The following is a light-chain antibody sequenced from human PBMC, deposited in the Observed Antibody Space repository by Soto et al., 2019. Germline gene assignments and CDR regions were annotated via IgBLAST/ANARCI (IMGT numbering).Light chain of an antibody. CDR3: QQYNNWPPEFT. V-gene: IGKV3-15*01. Sequence: EIVMTQSPATLSVSPGERATLYCRASQSVSSNLAWYQQKPGQAPRLLIYGTSTRATGIPARFGGSGSGTEFRLTISSLQSEDFAVYYCQQYNNWPPEFTFGQGTKVDIK. J-gene: IGKJ2*01. CDR2: GTS. CDR1: QSVSSN.